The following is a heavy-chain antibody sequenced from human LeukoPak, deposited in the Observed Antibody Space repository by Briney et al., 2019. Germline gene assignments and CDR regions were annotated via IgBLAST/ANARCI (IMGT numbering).Heavy chain of an antibody. CDR2: IYTSGST. J-gene: IGHJ6*03. V-gene: IGHV4-4*07. CDR3: ARDALYYDLRDYYYMDV. CDR1: GGSISSYY. D-gene: IGHD3-3*01. Sequence: SETLSLTCTVSGGSISSYYWSWLRQPAGKGLEWIGRIYTSGSTNYNPSLKSRVTMSVDTSKNQFSLKLSSVTAADTAVYYCARDALYYDLRDYYYMDVWGKGTTVTVSS.